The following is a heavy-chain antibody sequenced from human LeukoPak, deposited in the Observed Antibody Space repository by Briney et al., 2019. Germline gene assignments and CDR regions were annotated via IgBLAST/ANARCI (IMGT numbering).Heavy chain of an antibody. CDR3: AKRPSDYGDYVSYFDY. Sequence: GGSLRLSCAASRFSFIRYGMHGVRQAPCKGREGVGGISDDGRRKDYADSVKGRFTISRDNSKDTLYLQMNSLRAEDTAVYYCAKRPSDYGDYVSYFDYWGQGTLVTASS. J-gene: IGHJ4*02. CDR1: RFSFIRYG. CDR2: ISDDGRRK. V-gene: IGHV3-30*18. D-gene: IGHD4-17*01.